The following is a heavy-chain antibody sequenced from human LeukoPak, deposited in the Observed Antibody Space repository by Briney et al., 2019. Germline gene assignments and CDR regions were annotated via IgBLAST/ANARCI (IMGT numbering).Heavy chain of an antibody. CDR2: IYYSGST. D-gene: IGHD3-10*01. CDR1: GGSISSSSYY. J-gene: IGHJ4*02. CDR3: ARVEILWFGELLYPGFDY. Sequence: SETLSLTCTVSGGSISSSSYYWGWIRQPPGKGLEWIGSIYYSGSTYYNPSLKSRVTISVDTSKNQFSLKLSSVTAADTAVYYCARVEILWFGELLYPGFDYWGQGTLVTVSS. V-gene: IGHV4-39*07.